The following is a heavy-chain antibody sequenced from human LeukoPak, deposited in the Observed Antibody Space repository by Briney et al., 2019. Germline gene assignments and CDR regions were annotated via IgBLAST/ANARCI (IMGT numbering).Heavy chain of an antibody. CDR1: GSSISSGGYY. Sequence: SETLSLTCTVSGSSISSGGYYWSWIRQHPGKGLEWIGYIYYSGSTYYNPSLKSRVTISVDTSKNQFSLKLSSVTAADTAVYYCARGGYCSSTSCYHWFDPWGQGTLVTVSS. D-gene: IGHD2-2*01. V-gene: IGHV4-31*03. J-gene: IGHJ5*02. CDR3: ARGGYCSSTSCYHWFDP. CDR2: IYYSGST.